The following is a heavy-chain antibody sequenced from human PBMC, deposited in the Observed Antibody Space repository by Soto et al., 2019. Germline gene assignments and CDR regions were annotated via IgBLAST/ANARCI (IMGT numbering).Heavy chain of an antibody. J-gene: IGHJ5*02. D-gene: IGHD2-8*01. CDR1: GFSFFSYA. CDR3: AKIEMGWFAH. V-gene: IGHV3-23*01. Sequence: GSLILSGPVSGFSFFSYAMSWVRQAPGKGLEWVSTISGSGGHTYYADSVKGRFVVSRDNDKNTVYLHMSSLTGEDTAVYFCAKIEMGWFAHWGQGTKVTVSS. CDR2: ISGSGGHT.